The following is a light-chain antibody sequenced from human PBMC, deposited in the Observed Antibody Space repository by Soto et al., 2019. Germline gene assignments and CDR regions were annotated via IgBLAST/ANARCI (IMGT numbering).Light chain of an antibody. CDR1: SSDVGGYDY. J-gene: IGLJ1*01. CDR3: TSYTTGSTYV. CDR2: EVT. Sequence: QSSLTRPASVSGSPGQSITISCTGTSSDVGGYDYVSWYQQHPGKAPKFMIYEVTNRPSGVSHRFSGSKSGNTASLTISGLQAEDEADYYCTSYTTGSTYVFGTGTKVTVL. V-gene: IGLV2-14*01.